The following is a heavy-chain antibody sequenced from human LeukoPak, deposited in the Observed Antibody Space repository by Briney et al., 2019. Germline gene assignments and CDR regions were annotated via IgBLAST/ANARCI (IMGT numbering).Heavy chain of an antibody. CDR2: IYHSGSA. J-gene: IGHJ4*02. D-gene: IGHD4-23*01. CDR3: ARDRSVYGGNPDY. CDR1: GYSISSGYY. Sequence: SETLSLTCTFSGYSISSGYYWGWIRQPPGKGVEWIGSIYHSGSAYYNPSLKSRVTISVDTSKNQFSLKLSSVTAADTAVYYCARDRSVYGGNPDYWGQGTLVTVSS. V-gene: IGHV4-38-2*02.